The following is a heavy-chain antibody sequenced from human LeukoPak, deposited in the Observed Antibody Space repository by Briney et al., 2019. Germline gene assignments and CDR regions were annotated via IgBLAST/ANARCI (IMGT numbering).Heavy chain of an antibody. CDR3: ARARRGYSYGLDY. Sequence: SETLPLTCAVSGYSISSGYYWSWIRQPPGKGLEWIGEINHSGSTNYNPSLKSRVTISVDTSKNQFSLKLSSVTAADTAVYYCARARRGYSYGLDYWGQGTLVTVSS. D-gene: IGHD5-18*01. V-gene: IGHV4-34*01. CDR2: INHSGST. CDR1: GYSISSGYY. J-gene: IGHJ4*02.